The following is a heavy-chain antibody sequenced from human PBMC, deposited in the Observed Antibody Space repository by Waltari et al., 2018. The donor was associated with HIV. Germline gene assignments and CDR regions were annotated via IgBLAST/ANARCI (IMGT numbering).Heavy chain of an antibody. CDR3: ARDNPDSSGYPSPDY. CDR1: GFTFSSYS. Sequence: LRLSCAASGFTFSSYSMNWVRQAPGKGLEWVSSISSSSSYIYYADSVKGRFTISRDNAKNSLYLQMNSLRAEDTAVYYCARDNPDSSGYPSPDYWGQGTLVTVSS. V-gene: IGHV3-21*01. D-gene: IGHD3-22*01. J-gene: IGHJ4*02. CDR2: ISSSSSYI.